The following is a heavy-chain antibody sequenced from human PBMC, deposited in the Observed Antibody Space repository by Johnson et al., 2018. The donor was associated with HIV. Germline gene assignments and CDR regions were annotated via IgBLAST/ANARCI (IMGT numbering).Heavy chain of an antibody. CDR1: GFTYSSYA. CDR2: INSDGSST. J-gene: IGHJ3*02. Sequence: VQLVESGGGVVQPGRSLRLSCVVSGFTYSSYAMHWVRQAPGKGLVWVSRINSDGSSTSYADSVKGRFTISRDNAKNTLDLQMNSLRAEDTAVYYCARGTITLIRGVIGFDIWGQGTMVTVSS. D-gene: IGHD3-10*01. V-gene: IGHV3-74*02. CDR3: ARGTITLIRGVIGFDI.